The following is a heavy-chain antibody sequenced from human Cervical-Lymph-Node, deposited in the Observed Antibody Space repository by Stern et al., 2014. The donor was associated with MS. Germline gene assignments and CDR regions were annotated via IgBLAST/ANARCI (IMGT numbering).Heavy chain of an antibody. CDR3: VKDGDDYAPKFGLDV. V-gene: IGHV3-23*04. J-gene: IGHJ6*02. CDR2: ISRDSGDT. D-gene: IGHD4-17*01. CDR1: GFTYFSSFS. Sequence: VQLVESGGGLVQPGGSLRLTCAASGFTYFSSFSMTWVRQAPGKGLEWVSTISRDSGDTIYADSVKGRFTISRDNAKNTLYLQMDSLRVDDTAVYYCVKDGDDYAPKFGLDVWGQGTTVTVAS.